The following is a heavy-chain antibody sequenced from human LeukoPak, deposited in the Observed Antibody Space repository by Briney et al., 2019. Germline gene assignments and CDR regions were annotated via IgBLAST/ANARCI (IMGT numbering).Heavy chain of an antibody. V-gene: IGHV1-69*04. Sequence: SVKVSCKASGGTFSSYAIRWVRPAPGQGGEWMGRIIPILGIANYAQKFQGRVTITADKSTSTAYMALSSLRSEDTAVYYCASLGSSRLYSGDWFDPWGQGTLVTVSS. D-gene: IGHD6-13*01. CDR2: IIPILGIA. CDR3: ASLGSSRLYSGDWFDP. CDR1: GGTFSSYA. J-gene: IGHJ5*02.